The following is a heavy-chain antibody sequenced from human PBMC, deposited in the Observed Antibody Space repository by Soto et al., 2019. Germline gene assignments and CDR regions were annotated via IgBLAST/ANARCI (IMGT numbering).Heavy chain of an antibody. D-gene: IGHD3-10*01. V-gene: IGHV3-23*01. CDR1: GFTFSHYV. CDR3: AKVRASYLSASYFYYGLDV. CDR2: TSGSGSTV. J-gene: IGHJ6*02. Sequence: EVQLLESGGGVVRPGGSLRLSCAASGFTFSHYVLSWVRQAPGRGLEWVSSTSGSGSTVYPADSVRGRFTMSRDLSRNTVSLQMNSLRAEDTAIYYCAKVRASYLSASYFYYGLDVWGQGTTVTVSS.